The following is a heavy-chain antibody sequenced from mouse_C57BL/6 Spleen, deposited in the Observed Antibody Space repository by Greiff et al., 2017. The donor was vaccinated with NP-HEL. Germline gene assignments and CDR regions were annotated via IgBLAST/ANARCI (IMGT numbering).Heavy chain of an antibody. CDR2: IDPSDSYT. Sequence: VQLQQPGAELVMPGASVKLSCKASGYTFTSYWMHWVKQRPGQGLEWIGEIDPSDSYTNYNQQFKGKSTLTVDKSSSTAYMQLSSLTSEYSAVYYCARSEGGLRPYWYFGVWGTGTTVTVSS. CDR3: ARSEGGLRPYWYFGV. CDR1: GYTFTSYW. V-gene: IGHV1-69*01. J-gene: IGHJ1*03. D-gene: IGHD2-4*01.